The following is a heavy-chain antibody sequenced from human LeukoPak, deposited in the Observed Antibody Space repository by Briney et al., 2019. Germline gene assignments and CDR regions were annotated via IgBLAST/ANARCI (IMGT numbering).Heavy chain of an antibody. D-gene: IGHD3-9*01. CDR3: ARNAYYDILTGYNYYFDY. V-gene: IGHV3-30-3*01. CDR1: GXTFSSYA. CDR2: ISYDGSNK. J-gene: IGHJ4*02. Sequence: GRSLRLSCAASGXTFSSYAMHWVRQAPGKGLEWVAVISYDGSNKYYADSVKGRFTISRDNSKNTLYLQMNSLRAEDTAVYYCARNAYYDILTGYNYYFDYWGQGTLVTVSS.